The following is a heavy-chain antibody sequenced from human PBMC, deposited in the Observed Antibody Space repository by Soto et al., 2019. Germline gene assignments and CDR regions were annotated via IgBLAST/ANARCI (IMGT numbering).Heavy chain of an antibody. CDR3: ARDLRIGDYYGSGGGYYYGMDV. J-gene: IGHJ6*02. CDR1: GYSISSGYY. Sequence: PSETLSLTCAVSGYSISSGYYWGWIRQPPGKGLEWIGSIYHSGSTYYNPSLKSRVTISVDTSKNQFSLKLSSVTAADTAVYYCARDLRIGDYYGSGGGYYYGMDVWGQGTTVTVSS. V-gene: IGHV4-38-2*02. CDR2: IYHSGST. D-gene: IGHD3-10*01.